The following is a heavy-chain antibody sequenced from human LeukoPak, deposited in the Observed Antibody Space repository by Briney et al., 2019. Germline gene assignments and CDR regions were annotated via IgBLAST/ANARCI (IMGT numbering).Heavy chain of an antibody. D-gene: IGHD4-11*01. CDR2: IRYDGSKI. V-gene: IGHV3-30*02. CDR3: AKVTTTVIDF. CDR1: GFTFSSYF. J-gene: IGHJ4*02. Sequence: PGGSLRLSCAASGFTFSSYFMHWVRQAPGKGLEWVAFIRYDGSKIYYADSVRGRFTISRDNSNSTLYLQMNTLRLEDTAAYYCAKVTTTVIDFWGQGTLVTVSS.